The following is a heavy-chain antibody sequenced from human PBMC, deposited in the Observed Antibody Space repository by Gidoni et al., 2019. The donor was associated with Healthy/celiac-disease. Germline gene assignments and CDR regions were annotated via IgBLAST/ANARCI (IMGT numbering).Heavy chain of an antibody. D-gene: IGHD6-19*01. CDR3: ANSIAVAAPFDS. CDR2: SSWNSGSI. J-gene: IGHJ4*02. Sequence: EVQLVESGGGWVQPGRSLRLYCAASGFTFDDYAMHWVRQAPGKGLEWVSGSSWNSGSIGYADSVKGRFTISRDNSKNSLYLQMNSLRAEDTALYYCANSIAVAAPFDSWGQGTLVTVSS. CDR1: GFTFDDYA. V-gene: IGHV3-9*01.